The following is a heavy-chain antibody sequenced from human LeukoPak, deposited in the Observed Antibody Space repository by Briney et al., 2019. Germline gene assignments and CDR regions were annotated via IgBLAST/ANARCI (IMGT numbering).Heavy chain of an antibody. J-gene: IGHJ5*02. CDR3: AKGYSSPFDP. D-gene: IGHD6-13*01. CDR2: ISSSGGNT. CDR1: GFTFSTYA. V-gene: IGHV3-23*01. Sequence: PGGSLRLSCAASGFTFSTYAMSWARQAPGKGLQWVSSISSSGGNTYYADSVKGRFTISRGNSKSTLYLQMNSLRAEDTAVHYCAKGYSSPFDPWGQGTLVTVSS.